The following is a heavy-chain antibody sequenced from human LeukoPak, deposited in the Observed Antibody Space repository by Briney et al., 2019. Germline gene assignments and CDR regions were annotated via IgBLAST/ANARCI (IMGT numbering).Heavy chain of an antibody. CDR1: GFTFSSYA. J-gene: IGHJ6*03. CDR3: AKDADSRDYYYMDV. Sequence: GGSLRLSCAASGFTFSSYAMSWVRQAPGKGLEWVSAISGSGGSTYYADSVKGRFTISRDNAKNSLYLQMNSLRAEDTALYYCAKDADSRDYYYMDVWGTGTTVTVSS. D-gene: IGHD2-21*02. V-gene: IGHV3-23*01. CDR2: ISGSGGST.